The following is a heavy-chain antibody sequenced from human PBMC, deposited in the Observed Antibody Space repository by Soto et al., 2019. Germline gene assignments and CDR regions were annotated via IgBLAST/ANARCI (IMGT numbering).Heavy chain of an antibody. CDR1: GFTFDDYA. V-gene: IGHV3-43*02. CDR3: AKAPKSYYSYGYFDY. D-gene: IGHD5-18*01. J-gene: IGHJ4*02. Sequence: GGSLRLSCAASGFTFDDYAMHWVRQAPGKGLEWVSLISGDGGSTYYADSVKGRFTISRDNSKNSLYLQMNSLRTEDTASYYCAKAPKSYYSYGYFDYWGQGTLVTVSS. CDR2: ISGDGGST.